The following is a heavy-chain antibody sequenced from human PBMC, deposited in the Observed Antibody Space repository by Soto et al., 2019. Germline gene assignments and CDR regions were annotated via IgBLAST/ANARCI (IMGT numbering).Heavy chain of an antibody. D-gene: IGHD5-18*01. J-gene: IGHJ4*02. CDR1: GFTFSNSA. Sequence: SVKVSCKASGFTFSNSAVQWVRQARGQRLEWIGWIVVGSGNTNYAQKFQERVTITRDMSTTTAYMELSSLRSVDTAVYYCATDKGDSYGYGNYWGQGT. CDR2: IVVGSGNT. CDR3: ATDKGDSYGYGNY. V-gene: IGHV1-58*01.